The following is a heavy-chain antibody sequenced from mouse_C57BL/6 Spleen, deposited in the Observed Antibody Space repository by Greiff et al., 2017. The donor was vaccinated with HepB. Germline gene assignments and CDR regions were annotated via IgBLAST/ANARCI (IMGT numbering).Heavy chain of an antibody. CDR1: GFTFSNYW. CDR3: TGTMVTTWYFDV. CDR2: IRLKSDNYAT. D-gene: IGHD2-2*01. Sequence: EVKLVESGGGLVQPGGSMKLSCVASGFTFSNYWMNWVRQSPEKGLEWVAQIRLKSDNYATHYAESVKGRFTISRDDSKSSVYLQMNNLRAEDTGIYYCTGTMVTTWYFDVWGTGTTVTVSS. V-gene: IGHV6-3*01. J-gene: IGHJ1*03.